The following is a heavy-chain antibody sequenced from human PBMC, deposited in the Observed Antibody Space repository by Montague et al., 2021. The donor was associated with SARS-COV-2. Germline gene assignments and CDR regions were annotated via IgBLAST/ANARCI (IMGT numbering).Heavy chain of an antibody. J-gene: IGHJ4*02. CDR3: ANKGAYDVPIDY. Sequence: SETLSLTCTVSGGSVSSGSFHWSWIRQPPGKGLEYIGYISSSGSANYNPSFKSRVAISLDTSENQLSLGLSSVTAADTAVYYCANKGAYDVPIDYWGLGTLVTVSS. D-gene: IGHD3-3*01. CDR1: GGSVSSGSFH. V-gene: IGHV4-61*01. CDR2: ISSSGSA.